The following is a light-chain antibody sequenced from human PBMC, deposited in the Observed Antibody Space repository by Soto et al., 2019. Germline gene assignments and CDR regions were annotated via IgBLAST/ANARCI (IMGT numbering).Light chain of an antibody. V-gene: IGKV3-15*01. CDR1: QSVSSN. CDR3: QQYNNWPPWT. CDR2: GAS. J-gene: IGKJ1*01. Sequence: IVMTQPPTPLSVSPGERVTVSCSASQSVSSNLAWYQQKPGQAPRLLIYGASTRATGIPARFSGSGSGTEFTLTISSLQSEDFAVYYCQQYNNWPPWTVGQGAKVDIK.